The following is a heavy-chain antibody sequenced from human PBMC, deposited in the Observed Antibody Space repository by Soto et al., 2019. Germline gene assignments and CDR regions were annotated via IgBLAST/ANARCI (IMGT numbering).Heavy chain of an antibody. Sequence: SETLSLTCTVSGGSISNSSYYWGWIRQPPGKGLEWIGSIYYSGSTYYNPSLKSRVTISVDTSKNQFSLKLSSVTAADTAVYYCAREYYDVLTGYYGGSWFDPWGQGTLVTVSS. J-gene: IGHJ5*02. V-gene: IGHV4-39*01. D-gene: IGHD3-9*01. CDR2: IYYSGST. CDR3: AREYYDVLTGYYGGSWFDP. CDR1: GGSISNSSYY.